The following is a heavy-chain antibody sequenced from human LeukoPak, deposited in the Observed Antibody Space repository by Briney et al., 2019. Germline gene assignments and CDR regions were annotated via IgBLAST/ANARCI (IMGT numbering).Heavy chain of an antibody. V-gene: IGHV4-34*01. CDR1: GGSFSGYY. Sequence: PSETLSLTCAGYGGSFSGYYWSWIRQPPGKGLEWIGEINHSGSTNYNPSLKSRVTISVDTSKNQFPLKLSSVTAADTAVYYCARGGVVPAAILVGNYYGMDVWGQGTTVTVSS. CDR2: INHSGST. CDR3: ARGGVVPAAILVGNYYGMDV. J-gene: IGHJ6*02. D-gene: IGHD2-2*01.